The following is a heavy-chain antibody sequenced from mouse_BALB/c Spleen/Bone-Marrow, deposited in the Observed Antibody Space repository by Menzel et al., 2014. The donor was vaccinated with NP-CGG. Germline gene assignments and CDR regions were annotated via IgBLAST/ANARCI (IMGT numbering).Heavy chain of an antibody. CDR3: ARGTGYYFDY. D-gene: IGHD3-3*01. Sequence: EVKLVESGPSLVKPSQTLSLTCSVTGDSITNAYWNWIRKFPGNKIDYMGCISYSGNTYYNPSLKSRISITRDTSKNQFYLQLNSVTTEDTATYFCARGTGYYFDYWGQGTTLTVSS. J-gene: IGHJ2*01. CDR2: ISYSGNT. V-gene: IGHV3-8*02. CDR1: GDSITNAY.